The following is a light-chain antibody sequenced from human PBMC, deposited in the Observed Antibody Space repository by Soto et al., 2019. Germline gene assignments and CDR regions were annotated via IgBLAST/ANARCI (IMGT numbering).Light chain of an antibody. V-gene: IGLV3-21*02. CDR2: DDS. CDR3: QVWDISSDCSV. CDR1: NIGSKS. Sequence: SYALTQPRSVSVAPGQTARLTWAGDNIGSKSVHWYQQRPGQAPVLVVYDDSGRPSGIPERFSGTNSGSTATLTISRVEGGDEADYSCQVWDISSDCSVVGGRRRRTVL. J-gene: IGLJ3*02.